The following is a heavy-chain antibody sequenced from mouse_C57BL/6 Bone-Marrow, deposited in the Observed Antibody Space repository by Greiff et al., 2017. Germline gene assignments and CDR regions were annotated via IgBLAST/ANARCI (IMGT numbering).Heavy chain of an antibody. CDR2: IYPGSGST. V-gene: IGHV1-55*01. CDR1: GYTFTSYW. D-gene: IGHD2-1*01. CDR3: ARSGGNYWYYFDY. J-gene: IGHJ2*01. Sequence: QVQLQQPGAELVKPGASVKMSCKASGYTFTSYWITWVKQRPGQGLEWIGDIYPGSGSTNYNEKFKSKATLTVDTSSSTAYMQLRSLTSEDSAVYYCARSGGNYWYYFDYWGQGTTLTVSS.